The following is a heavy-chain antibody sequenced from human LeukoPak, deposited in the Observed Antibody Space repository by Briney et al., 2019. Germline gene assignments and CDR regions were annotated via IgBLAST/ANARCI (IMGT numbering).Heavy chain of an antibody. D-gene: IGHD3-22*01. V-gene: IGHV4-34*01. CDR3: ARASNYDSSLIPGVRAFDI. CDR1: GGSFSVYY. J-gene: IGHJ3*02. Sequence: SETLSLTCAVYGGSFSVYYWSWIRQLPGKGLEWIGEINHSGSTNYNPSLKSRVTISVDTSKNQFSLKLSSVTAADTAVYYCARASNYDSSLIPGVRAFDIWGQGTVVTVS. CDR2: INHSGST.